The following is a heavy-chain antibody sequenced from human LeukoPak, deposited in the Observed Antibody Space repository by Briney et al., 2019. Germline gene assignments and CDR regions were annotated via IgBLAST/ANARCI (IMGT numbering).Heavy chain of an antibody. J-gene: IGHJ3*01. CDR3: VKDIQLST. V-gene: IGHV3-23*01. CDR1: GFNFITAA. D-gene: IGHD5-24*01. Sequence: GGSLRLSCAASGFNFITAAMTWVRQAPGKGLEWVSLIGSSGGSTYYADSVRGRFTISRDNSNHTLSLQMNSLRVEDTAIYYCVKDIQLSTWGLGTMVTVSS. CDR2: IGSSGGST.